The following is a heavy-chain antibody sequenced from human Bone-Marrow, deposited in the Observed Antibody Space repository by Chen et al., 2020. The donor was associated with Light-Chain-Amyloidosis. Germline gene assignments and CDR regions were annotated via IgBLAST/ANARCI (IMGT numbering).Heavy chain of an antibody. CDR1: GGSISSSSYY. CDR3: ARATATYYDFWSGYYSFDY. D-gene: IGHD3-3*01. V-gene: IGHV4-39*07. CDR2: IYYSGST. J-gene: IGHJ4*02. Sequence: QLQLQESGPGLVKPSETLSLTCTVSGGSISSSSYYWAWIRQPPGKGLEWIGSIYYSGSTYYNPSLKSRVTISVDTSKNQFSLKLSSVTAADTAVYYCARATATYYDFWSGYYSFDYWGQGTLVTVSS.